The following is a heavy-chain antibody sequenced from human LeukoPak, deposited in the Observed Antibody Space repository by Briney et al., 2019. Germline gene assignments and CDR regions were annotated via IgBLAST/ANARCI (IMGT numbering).Heavy chain of an antibody. Sequence: PGGSLRPSCAASGFTVSSNYMSWVRQAPGKGLERVSVIYSGGSTYYADSVKGRFTISRDNSKNTLYLQMNSLRAEDTAVYYCARAGQLAYYFDYWGQGTLVTVSS. D-gene: IGHD6-6*01. CDR3: ARAGQLAYYFDY. J-gene: IGHJ4*02. V-gene: IGHV3-66*01. CDR2: IYSGGST. CDR1: GFTVSSNY.